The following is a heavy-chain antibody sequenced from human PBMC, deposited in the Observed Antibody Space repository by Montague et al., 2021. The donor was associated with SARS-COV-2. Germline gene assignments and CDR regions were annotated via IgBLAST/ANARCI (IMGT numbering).Heavy chain of an antibody. CDR1: GDSISDYH. D-gene: IGHD2/OR15-2a*01. CDR3: ARTSPGSRCFYGVDP. CDR2: IFRSGAT. J-gene: IGHJ5*02. V-gene: IGHV4-59*01. Sequence: SETLSLTCTVSGDSISDYHWSWIRQPPGMGLEWIGYIFRSGATTYNPPLKSRLIISLDTSKNQFSLRLSSVTAADTAIYYCARTSPGSRCFYGVDPWGQGTPVTVSS.